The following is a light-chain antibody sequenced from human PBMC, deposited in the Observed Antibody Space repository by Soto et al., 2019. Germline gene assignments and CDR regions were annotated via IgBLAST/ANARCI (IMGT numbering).Light chain of an antibody. CDR3: QQYNNWPLS. J-gene: IGKJ4*01. Sequence: ETMMTQSPATLSVSPGERATLSCRASQSVTSNLAWYQQAPGQAPRLLIFGASTRATDIPARFSGSGSGTEFTLTISSLQSDDVAVYYCQQYNNWPLSFGGGTKVEIK. V-gene: IGKV3-15*01. CDR1: QSVTSN. CDR2: GAS.